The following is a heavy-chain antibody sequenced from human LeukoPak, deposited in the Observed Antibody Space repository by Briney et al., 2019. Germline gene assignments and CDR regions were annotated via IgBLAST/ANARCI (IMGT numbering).Heavy chain of an antibody. V-gene: IGHV3-30*04. J-gene: IGHJ4*02. CDR1: GFTFSSYA. CDR2: ISYDGSNK. Sequence: GGSLRLSCAASGFTFSSYAMHWVRQAPGKGLEWVAVISYDGSNKYYADSVKGRFTISRDNSKNTLYLQMNSLRAEDTAVYYCARSRTVTRYFDYWGQGTLVTVSS. D-gene: IGHD4-17*01. CDR3: ARSRTVTRYFDY.